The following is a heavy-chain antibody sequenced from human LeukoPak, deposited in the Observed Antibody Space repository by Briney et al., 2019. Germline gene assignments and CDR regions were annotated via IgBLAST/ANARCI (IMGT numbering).Heavy chain of an antibody. V-gene: IGHV1-18*04. CDR3: ARYDGGLLWFWE. Sequence: GESLKISCKGSGYSFPIYWIAWVRQAPGQGLEWMGWISAYNGNTNYAQKLQGRVTMTTDTSTSTAYMELRSLRSDDTAVYYCARYDGGLLWFWEGGQGTLVTVSS. D-gene: IGHD3-10*01. J-gene: IGHJ4*02. CDR2: ISAYNGNT. CDR1: GYSFPIYW.